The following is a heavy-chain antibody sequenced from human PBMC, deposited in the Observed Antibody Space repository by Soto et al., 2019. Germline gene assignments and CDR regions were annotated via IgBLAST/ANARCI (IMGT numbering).Heavy chain of an antibody. CDR1: GFTFSSYW. J-gene: IGHJ3*02. CDR2: INSDGSST. D-gene: IGHD5-12*01. Sequence: EVQLVESGGGLVQPGGSLRLSCAASGFTFSSYWMHWVRQAPGKGLVWVSRINSDGSSTSYADSVKGRFTISRDNAKNTLYLQMNSLRAEDTAVYYCARVDGSMGAFDIWGQGIMVTVSS. V-gene: IGHV3-74*01. CDR3: ARVDGSMGAFDI.